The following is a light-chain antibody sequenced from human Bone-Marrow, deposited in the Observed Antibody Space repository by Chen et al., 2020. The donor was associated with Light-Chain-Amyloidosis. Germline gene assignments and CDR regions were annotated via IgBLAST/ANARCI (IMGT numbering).Light chain of an antibody. CDR2: RDT. V-gene: IGLV3-25*03. J-gene: IGLJ2*01. Sequence: SYELTQPPSVSVSPGQTARITCSGDDLPTQYAYWYQQKPGQAPVLVIHRDTEGPSRISARFSGSSSGTTATLTISGVQAEDEADYHCQSADSSGTYEVIFGGGTTLTVL. CDR3: QSADSSGTYEVI. CDR1: DLPTQY.